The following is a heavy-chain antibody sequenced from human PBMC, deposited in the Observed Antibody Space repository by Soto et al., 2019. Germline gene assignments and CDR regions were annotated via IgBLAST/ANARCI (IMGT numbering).Heavy chain of an antibody. J-gene: IGHJ4*02. CDR1: AGYIRSGDYY. V-gene: IGHV4-30-4*01. CDR2: IDHSGSA. CDR3: AGELGTFYFDH. D-gene: IGHD7-27*01. Sequence: SETLSLTCTVSAGYIRSGDYYWTWIRQPPGKGLEWIGYIDHSGSAYYNPSLKSRATISIDTSNNQFSLKMTSVTAADTAVYYCAGELGTFYFDHWGQGTLVTVSS.